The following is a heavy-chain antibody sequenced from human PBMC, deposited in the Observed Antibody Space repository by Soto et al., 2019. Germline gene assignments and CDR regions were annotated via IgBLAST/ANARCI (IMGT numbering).Heavy chain of an antibody. CDR3: TTAPGGPATVTTGLWLDP. V-gene: IGHV3-15*01. Sequence: EVQLVESGGGLVKPGGSLRLSCAASGFTFSNAWMSWVRQAPGKGLEWVGRIKSKTDGGTTDYAAPVKGRFTISRDDSKNTLYLQMNSLKTEDTAVYYCTTAPGGPATVTTGLWLDPWGQGTLVTVSS. J-gene: IGHJ5*02. CDR1: GFTFSNAW. CDR2: IKSKTDGGTT. D-gene: IGHD4-17*01.